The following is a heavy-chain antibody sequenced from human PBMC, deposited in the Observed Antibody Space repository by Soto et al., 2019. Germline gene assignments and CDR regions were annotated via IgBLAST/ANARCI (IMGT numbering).Heavy chain of an antibody. J-gene: IGHJ4*02. Sequence: QVQLQESGPGLVKPSQTLSLTCTVSGGSISSGDYYWSWIRQPPGKGLEWIGYIYYSGSTYYNPSLKCRVTIAVDTFKNQFSLKLSSVTAADTAVYYCARGGDYYDSSGYYSNRAGYWGQGTLVTVSS. CDR1: GGSISSGDYY. D-gene: IGHD3-22*01. CDR2: IYYSGST. V-gene: IGHV4-30-4*01. CDR3: ARGGDYYDSSGYYSNRAGY.